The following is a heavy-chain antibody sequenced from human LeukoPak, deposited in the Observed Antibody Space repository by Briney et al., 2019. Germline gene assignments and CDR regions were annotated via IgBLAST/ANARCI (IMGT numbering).Heavy chain of an antibody. CDR3: AREAFDFWSGYTPSYFDY. Sequence: SSETLSLTCAVSGGSISSSNWWSWVRQPPGKGLEWIGEIYHSGSTNYNPSLKSRVTISVDKSKNQFSLKLSSVTAADTAVYYCAREAFDFWSGYTPSYFDYWGQGTLVSVST. D-gene: IGHD3-3*01. J-gene: IGHJ4*02. CDR2: IYHSGST. V-gene: IGHV4-4*02. CDR1: GGSISSSNW.